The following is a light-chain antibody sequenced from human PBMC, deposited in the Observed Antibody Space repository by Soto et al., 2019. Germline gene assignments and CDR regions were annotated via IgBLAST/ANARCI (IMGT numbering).Light chain of an antibody. V-gene: IGKV3-20*01. CDR1: PGIYTY. CDR2: DAS. Sequence: EIVLTQSPGTLSLSPGDTTTLSCRASPGIYTYLAWYQQRPGQAPRLLIFDASTRATGIPDRFSGSGSGTDFTLTISRLEPEDFAVYYCQQYGSSGTFXQGTKVDIK. CDR3: QQYGSSGT. J-gene: IGKJ1*01.